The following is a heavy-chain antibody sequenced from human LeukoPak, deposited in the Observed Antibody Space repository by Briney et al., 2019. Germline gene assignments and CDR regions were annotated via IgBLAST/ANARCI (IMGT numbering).Heavy chain of an antibody. Sequence: SETLSLTCTVSGGSISSSSYYWGWIRQPPGKGLEWTGSIYYSGSTYYNPSLKSRVTISVDTSKNQFSLKLSSVTAADTAVYYCASPYGDYGYWGQGTLVTVSS. J-gene: IGHJ4*02. CDR2: IYYSGST. V-gene: IGHV4-39*01. CDR3: ASPYGDYGY. CDR1: GGSISSSSYY. D-gene: IGHD4-17*01.